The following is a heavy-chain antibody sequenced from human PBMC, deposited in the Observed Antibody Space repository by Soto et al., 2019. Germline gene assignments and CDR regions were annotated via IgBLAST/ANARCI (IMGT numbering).Heavy chain of an antibody. D-gene: IGHD3-3*01. CDR2: ISGSGGST. J-gene: IGHJ4*02. Sequence: PGGSLRLSCAASGFTFSSYAMSWVRQAPGKGLEWVSAISGSGGSTYYADSVKGRFTISRDNSKNTLYLQMNSLRAEDTAVYYCAKGTGYDFWSGYYISISGDYFDYWGQGTLVTASS. CDR1: GFTFSSYA. V-gene: IGHV3-23*01. CDR3: AKGTGYDFWSGYYISISGDYFDY.